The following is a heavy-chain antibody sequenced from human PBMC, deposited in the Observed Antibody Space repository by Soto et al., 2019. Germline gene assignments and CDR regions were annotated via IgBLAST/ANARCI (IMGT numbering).Heavy chain of an antibody. D-gene: IGHD3-22*01. Sequence: SETLSLTCTVSGGSISSGGYYWSWFPQHPGKSLEWIGYIYYSGSTYCNPSLKSRVTISVATSKTQFSLMLRAVTAADTAVYYCARLQPKYYDSSGYAFDYWGQGTLVTVSS. CDR1: GGSISSGGYY. CDR3: ARLQPKYYDSSGYAFDY. V-gene: IGHV4-31*03. CDR2: IYYSGST. J-gene: IGHJ4*02.